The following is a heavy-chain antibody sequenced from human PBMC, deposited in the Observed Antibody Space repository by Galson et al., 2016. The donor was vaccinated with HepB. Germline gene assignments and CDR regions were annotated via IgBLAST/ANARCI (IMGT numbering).Heavy chain of an antibody. Sequence: SLRLSCAASGFTFSSYWMNWVRQAPGKGLEWVANIKQDGSEKYYVDSVKGRFTISRDNAKNSLYLQMNSLRVEDTAVYYCARDNTYSGSGTYFDAFDIWGQGTMVTVSS. CDR3: ARDNTYSGSGTYFDAFDI. CDR2: IKQDGSEK. V-gene: IGHV3-7*03. CDR1: GFTFSSYW. J-gene: IGHJ3*02. D-gene: IGHD3-10*01.